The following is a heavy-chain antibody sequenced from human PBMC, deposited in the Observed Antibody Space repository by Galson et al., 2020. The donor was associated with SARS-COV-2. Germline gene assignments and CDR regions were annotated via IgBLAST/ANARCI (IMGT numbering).Heavy chain of an antibody. CDR2: XSXXXGST. D-gene: IGHD1-26*01. CDR1: GFTFSNYA. Sequence: GESLKISCAASGFTFSNYAMTWVRQAPGKGLQWVSXXSXXXGSTXXAESMKGRFTISRDNSKNTLYLQMYSLRVEDTAMYYCAKDFIVGGIRQLGFFDLWGRGTLVTVSS. J-gene: IGHJ2*01. CDR3: AKDFIVGGIRQLGFFDL. V-gene: IGHV3-23*01.